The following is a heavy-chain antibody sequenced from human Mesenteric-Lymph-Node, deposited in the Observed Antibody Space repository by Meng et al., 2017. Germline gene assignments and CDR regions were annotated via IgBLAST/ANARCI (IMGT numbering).Heavy chain of an antibody. V-gene: IGHV3-9*01. CDR3: AKDISDSSGWNFDY. Sequence: GGSLRLSCAASGFTFDDYAMHWVRQAPGKGLEWVSGISWNSGSIGYADSVKGRFTISRDNAKNSLYLQMNSLRAEDTALYYCAKDISDSSGWNFDYWGQGTLVTVSS. J-gene: IGHJ4*02. D-gene: IGHD6-19*01. CDR1: GFTFDDYA. CDR2: ISWNSGSI.